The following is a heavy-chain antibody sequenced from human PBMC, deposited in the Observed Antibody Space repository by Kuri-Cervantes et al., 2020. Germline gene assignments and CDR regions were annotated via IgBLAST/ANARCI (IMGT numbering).Heavy chain of an antibody. Sequence: GGSLRLSCAASGFTFSSYAMHWVRQAPGKGLEWVAVISYDGSNKYYADSVKGRFTISRDNSKNTLYLQMNSLRAVDTAVYYCAKDQDIVVVRGSVHYYYYGMDVWGQGTTVTVSS. CDR3: AKDQDIVVVRGSVHYYYYGMDV. D-gene: IGHD2-15*01. V-gene: IGHV3-30*04. CDR2: ISYDGSNK. J-gene: IGHJ6*02. CDR1: GFTFSSYA.